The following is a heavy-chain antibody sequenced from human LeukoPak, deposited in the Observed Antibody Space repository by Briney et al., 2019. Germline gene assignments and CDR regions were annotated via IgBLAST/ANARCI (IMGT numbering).Heavy chain of an antibody. CDR3: ARKGYSYGSHFDY. J-gene: IGHJ4*02. CDR1: GGSISSGDYY. V-gene: IGHV4-31*03. CDR2: IYYSGST. D-gene: IGHD5-18*01. Sequence: SETLSLTCTVSGGSISSGDYYWSWIRQRPGKGLEWIGCIYYSGSTYYNPSLKSRVTISVDTSKNHFSLELSSVTAADTAVYYCARKGYSYGSHFDYWGQGTLVTVSS.